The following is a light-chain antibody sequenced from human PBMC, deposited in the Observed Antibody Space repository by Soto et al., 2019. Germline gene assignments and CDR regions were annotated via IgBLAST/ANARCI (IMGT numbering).Light chain of an antibody. J-gene: IGLJ2*01. V-gene: IGLV2-14*01. CDR2: DVS. CDR3: SSYTSSSTVV. Sequence: QSALTQPASVSGSPGQSITISCTGTSSDVGGYNYVSWYQQHPGKASTLMIYDVSNRPSGVSNRFSGSKSGNTASLTISGLQAEDEADYYCSSYTSSSTVVFGGGTKLTVL. CDR1: SSDVGGYNY.